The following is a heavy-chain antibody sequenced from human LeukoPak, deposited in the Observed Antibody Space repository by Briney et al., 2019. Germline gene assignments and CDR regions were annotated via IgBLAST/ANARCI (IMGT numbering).Heavy chain of an antibody. CDR3: ACLTTADAFDI. CDR2: ISAYNGYT. D-gene: IGHD3-22*01. Sequence: GASVKVSCKASDYTFTNYGISWVRQAPGQGLEWMGWISAYNGYTHYAQKVQGRVTMTTDTSTSTAYMELRSLRSDDTAVYYCACLTTADAFDIWGQGTMVTVSS. CDR1: DYTFTNYG. V-gene: IGHV1-18*01. J-gene: IGHJ3*02.